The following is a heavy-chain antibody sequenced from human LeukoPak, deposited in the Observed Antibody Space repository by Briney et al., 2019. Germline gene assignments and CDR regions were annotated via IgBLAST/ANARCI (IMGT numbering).Heavy chain of an antibody. Sequence: PSETLSLTCTVSGGSTGWANWSWIRQSAGKGLEWIGRIYKSESTNYNPSFRSRVPISVDTSKNQFSLNVTSVTVADTAVYYCAREEYFQDSNGYSYYFHSWGQGSLVTVSS. J-gene: IGHJ4*02. CDR1: GGSTGWAN. V-gene: IGHV4-4*07. D-gene: IGHD3-22*01. CDR3: AREEYFQDSNGYSYYFHS. CDR2: IYKSEST.